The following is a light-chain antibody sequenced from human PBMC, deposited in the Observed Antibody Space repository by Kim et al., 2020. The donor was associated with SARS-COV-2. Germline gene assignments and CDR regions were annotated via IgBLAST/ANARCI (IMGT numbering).Light chain of an antibody. CDR3: QAWDSSTYV. Sequence: SYELTQPPSVSVSPGQTASITCSGDKLGDKYACWYQQKPGQSPVLVIYQDSKRPSGIPEQFSGSNSGNTATLTISGTQAMDEADYYCQAWDSSTYV. V-gene: IGLV3-1*01. CDR2: QDS. J-gene: IGLJ1*01. CDR1: KLGDKY.